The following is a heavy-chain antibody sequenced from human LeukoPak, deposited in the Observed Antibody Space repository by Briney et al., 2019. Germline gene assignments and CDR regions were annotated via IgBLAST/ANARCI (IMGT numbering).Heavy chain of an antibody. J-gene: IGHJ3*02. CDR3: AREVGATTDAFGI. CDR1: GYTFTSYY. Sequence: ASVKVSCKASGYTFTSYYMHWVRQAPGQGLEWMGIINPSGGSTSYAQKFQGRVTMTRDTSTSTVYMELSSLSSEDTAVYYCAREVGATTDAFGIWGQGTMVTVSS. V-gene: IGHV1-46*01. CDR2: INPSGGST. D-gene: IGHD1-26*01.